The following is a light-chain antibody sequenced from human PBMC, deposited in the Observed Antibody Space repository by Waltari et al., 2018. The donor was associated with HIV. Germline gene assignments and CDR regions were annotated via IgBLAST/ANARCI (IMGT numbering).Light chain of an antibody. CDR1: TGTVTSRFY. CDR3: LLYFGGAHPYV. CDR2: STN. J-gene: IGLJ1*01. Sequence: QTVVTQESSLTVSPGGTVTLTCASSTGTVTSRFYPSWFQQKPGQAPRALIYSTNNRHSWTPARFSGSLLGGKAALTLSGVQPEDEAEYYCLLYFGGAHPYVFGTGTKVTVL. V-gene: IGLV7-43*01.